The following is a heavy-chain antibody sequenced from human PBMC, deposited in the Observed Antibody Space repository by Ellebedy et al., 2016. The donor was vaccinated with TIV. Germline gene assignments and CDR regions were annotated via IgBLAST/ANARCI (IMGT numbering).Heavy chain of an antibody. V-gene: IGHV4-61*02. Sequence: SETLSLXCTVSGGSISSGSYYWSWVRQPAGKGLEWIGRISSGGTSYNPSLRSRVTMSVDTSKNQFSLSLTSVMAADAAVYYCARGHNWFDLWGQGTLVIVSS. J-gene: IGHJ5*02. CDR3: ARGHNWFDL. CDR1: GGSISSGSYY. CDR2: ISSGGT.